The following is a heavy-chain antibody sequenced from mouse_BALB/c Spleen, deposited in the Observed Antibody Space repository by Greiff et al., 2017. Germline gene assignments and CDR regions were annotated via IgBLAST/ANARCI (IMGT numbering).Heavy chain of an antibody. V-gene: IGHV1-15*01. CDR3: TTGTRAWFAY. CDR2: IDPETGGT. CDR1: GYTFTDYE. D-gene: IGHD4-1*01. J-gene: IGHJ3*01. Sequence: QVHVKQSGAELVRPGASVTLSCKASGYTFTDYEMHWVKQTPVHGLEWIGAIDPETGGTAYNQKFKGKATLTADKSSSTAYMELRSLTSEDSAVYYCTTGTRAWFAYWGQGTLVTVSA.